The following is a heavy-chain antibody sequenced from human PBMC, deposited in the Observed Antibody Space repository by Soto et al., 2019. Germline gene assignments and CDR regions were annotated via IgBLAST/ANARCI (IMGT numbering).Heavy chain of an antibody. CDR2: IIPIFGTA. D-gene: IGHD1-26*01. CDR1: GGTFSSYA. CDR3: ARGALTNTIVGATTDLDYYYGMDV. V-gene: IGHV1-69*13. Sequence: SVKVSCKASGGTFSSYAISWVRQAPGQGLEWMGGIIPIFGTANYAQKFQGRVTITADESTSTAYMELRSLRSDDTAVYYCARGALTNTIVGATTDLDYYYGMDVWGQGTTVTVSS. J-gene: IGHJ6*02.